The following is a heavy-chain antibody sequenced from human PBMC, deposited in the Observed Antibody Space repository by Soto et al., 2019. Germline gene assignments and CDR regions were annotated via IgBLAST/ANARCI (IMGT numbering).Heavy chain of an antibody. Sequence: GGSLRLSCAASGFTVSSNYMSWVRQAPGKGLEWVSVIYSGGSTYYADSVKGRFTISRDNSKNTLYLQMNSLRAEDTAVYYCAGSATRRYCSSTSCARRKGYYFDYWGQGTLVTVSS. CDR3: AGSATRRYCSSTSCARRKGYYFDY. D-gene: IGHD2-2*01. J-gene: IGHJ4*02. V-gene: IGHV3-66*01. CDR2: IYSGGST. CDR1: GFTVSSNY.